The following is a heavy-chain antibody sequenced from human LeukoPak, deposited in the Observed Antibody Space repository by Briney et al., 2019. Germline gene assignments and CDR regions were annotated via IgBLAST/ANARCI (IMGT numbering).Heavy chain of an antibody. CDR1: GYTFTSYY. CDR3: ARETDTAIVDY. V-gene: IGHV1-46*01. Sequence: ASVKVSCKASGYTFTSYYMHWVRQAPGQGLEWMGIINPSGGSTSYAQKFQGRVTMTRDTSISTAYMELSRLRSDDTAVYYCARETDTAIVDYWGQGTLVTVSS. CDR2: INPSGGST. J-gene: IGHJ4*02. D-gene: IGHD5-18*01.